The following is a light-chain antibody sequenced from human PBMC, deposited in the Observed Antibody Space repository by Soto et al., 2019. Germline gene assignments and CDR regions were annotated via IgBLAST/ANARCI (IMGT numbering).Light chain of an antibody. J-gene: IGKJ1*01. CDR1: QSLLHSDGKTY. CDR3: MQAIDIPWT. CDR2: EVS. Sequence: ILMTQTPLSLSIIPGQTASISCNSSQSLLHSDGKTYFYWYVQKAGQAPQPLIYEVSNRFSGVPERFSGSGSRTDFTLKISRVEADDVGIYYCMQAIDIPWTFGQGTKVDIK. V-gene: IGKV2-29*03.